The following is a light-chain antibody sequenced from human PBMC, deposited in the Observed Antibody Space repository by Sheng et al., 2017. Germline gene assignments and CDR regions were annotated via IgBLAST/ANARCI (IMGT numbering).Light chain of an antibody. CDR1: NIGTKT. CDR2: DNT. J-gene: IGLJ2*01. CDR3: QVWDSTSELVV. V-gene: IGLV3-21*01. Sequence: SYVLTQPPSESVAPGEAATITCGGDNIGTKTVRWYQQKPGQAPAVVIYDNTARASGIPERFSGSNSGYTATLTISRVEAGDEADYYCQVWDSTSELVVFGGGTKLTVL.